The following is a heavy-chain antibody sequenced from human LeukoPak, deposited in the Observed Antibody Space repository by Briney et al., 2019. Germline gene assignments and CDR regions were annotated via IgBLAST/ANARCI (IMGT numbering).Heavy chain of an antibody. CDR1: HYSISNGYY. Sequence: SETLSLTCTVSHYSISNGYYWGWIRQPPGKGLEWIGSIYRIGSTYYNPSLKSRVTISVDTSKNQFSLKLSSVTAADAAVYYCARHRRNNIVVVPAAPPFDPWGQGTLVTVSS. CDR2: IYRIGST. J-gene: IGHJ5*02. V-gene: IGHV4-38-2*02. CDR3: ARHRRNNIVVVPAAPPFDP. D-gene: IGHD2-2*01.